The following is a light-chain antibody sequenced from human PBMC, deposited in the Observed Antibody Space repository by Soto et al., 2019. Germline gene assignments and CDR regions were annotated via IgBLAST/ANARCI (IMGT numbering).Light chain of an antibody. CDR2: KAS. Sequence: DIPMTQSPSTLAASVGDRVTITCRASQSITNWLAWYQQRPGKAPKLLIYKASSLESGVPSRFSGSGSGTEFTLTINSLQPDDFATYYCQQYKSYSYTFGQGTKLEI. CDR3: QQYKSYSYT. CDR1: QSITNW. V-gene: IGKV1-5*03. J-gene: IGKJ2*01.